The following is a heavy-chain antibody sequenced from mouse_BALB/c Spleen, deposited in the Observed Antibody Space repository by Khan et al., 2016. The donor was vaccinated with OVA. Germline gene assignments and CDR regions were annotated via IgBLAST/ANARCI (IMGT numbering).Heavy chain of an antibody. CDR1: GYTFATYT. CDR3: VRDGAYHRNDGWFAY. Sequence: QVQLQQSGAELARPGASVKMSCKASGYTFATYTIHWIKKRPGQGLEWIGYINPSNGYSNYNQGCKDKATLTTDKSSTTAYLQLSSLTSDDSAVYNCVRDGAYHRNDGWFAYWGQGTLVTVSA. V-gene: IGHV1-4*01. D-gene: IGHD2-14*01. J-gene: IGHJ3*01. CDR2: INPSNGYS.